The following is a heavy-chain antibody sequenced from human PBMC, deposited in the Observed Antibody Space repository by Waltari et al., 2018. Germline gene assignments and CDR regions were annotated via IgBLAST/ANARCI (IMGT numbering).Heavy chain of an antibody. Sequence: QVQLQESGPGLVKPSEPLSLTCSVSGGSIHNYFWNWIRQPPGKGLQWIGYIRHTGITKSNPSLKSRVTMAVDTSKSQVSLRLTSVSATDTAVYFCARWNSPGRYFGDWGQGTPVTVSS. J-gene: IGHJ4*02. V-gene: IGHV4-59*12. CDR3: ARWNSPGRYFGD. D-gene: IGHD1-1*01. CDR1: GGSIHNYF. CDR2: IRHTGIT.